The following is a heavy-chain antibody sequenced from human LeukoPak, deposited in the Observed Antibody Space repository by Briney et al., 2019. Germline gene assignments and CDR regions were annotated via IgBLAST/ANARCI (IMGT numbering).Heavy chain of an antibody. CDR1: GFTFSSYS. CDR2: ISSSSSYI. D-gene: IGHD6-13*01. V-gene: IGHV3-21*01. J-gene: IGHJ4*02. Sequence: GGSLRLSCAASGFTFSSYSMNWVRQAPGKGLEWVSSISSSSSYIYCADSVKGRFTISRDNAKNSLYLQMNSLRAEDTAVYYCARGRIAAAYQGGPDYWGQGTLVTVSS. CDR3: ARGRIAAAYQGGPDY.